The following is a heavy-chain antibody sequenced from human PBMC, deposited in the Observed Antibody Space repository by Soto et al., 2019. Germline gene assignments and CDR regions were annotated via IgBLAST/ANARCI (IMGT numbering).Heavy chain of an antibody. Sequence: GALRLSCAASGFSLSNYVLHWVRQAPGKGLEWVAVISYDGSNRQYADSVAGRFTISRDNSKNTLDLQMNSLGIDDTAVYYCARDDLYYGSDLWGQGTTVTVSS. J-gene: IGHJ6*02. CDR2: ISYDGSNR. CDR3: ARDDLYYGSDL. CDR1: GFSLSNYV. V-gene: IGHV3-30-3*01.